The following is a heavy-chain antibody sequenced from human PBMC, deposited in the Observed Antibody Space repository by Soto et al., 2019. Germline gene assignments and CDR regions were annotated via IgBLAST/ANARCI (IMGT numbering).Heavy chain of an antibody. J-gene: IGHJ3*02. CDR1: GGTFSSYA. CDR3: ASLREGRDAFDI. CDR2: ISPIFGTA. Sequence: QVQLVQSGAEVKKPGSSVKVSCKASGGTFSSYAISWVRQAPGQGLEWMGGISPIFGTANYAQKFQGRVTITADESTSPAYMELSSLRSEDTAVYYCASLREGRDAFDIWGQGTMVTVSS. D-gene: IGHD3-10*01. V-gene: IGHV1-69*12.